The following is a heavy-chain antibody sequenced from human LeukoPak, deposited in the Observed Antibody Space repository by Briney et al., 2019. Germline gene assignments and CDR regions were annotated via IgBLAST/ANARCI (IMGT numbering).Heavy chain of an antibody. V-gene: IGHV4-59*01. CDR2: IYYSGST. D-gene: IGHD6-13*01. CDR3: ARDGVRTKQLPDAFDI. J-gene: IGHJ3*02. Sequence: PSEPLSLTCTVSGGSISSYYWSWIRQPPGKGLEWIGYIYYSGSTNYNPSLKSRVTMSVDTSKNQFSLKLSSVIAADTAVYYCARDGVRTKQLPDAFDIWGQGIMVTVSS. CDR1: GGSISSYY.